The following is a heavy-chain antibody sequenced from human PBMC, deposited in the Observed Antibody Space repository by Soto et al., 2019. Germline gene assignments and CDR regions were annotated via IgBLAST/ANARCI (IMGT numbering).Heavy chain of an antibody. V-gene: IGHV4-31*03. CDR1: GDSISSTNNY. CDR2: IYYSGST. D-gene: IGHD2-2*01. J-gene: IGHJ6*02. Sequence: QVQLQESGPGLVKPSQTLSLTCTVSGDSISSTNNYWSWIRQHPGKGLEWIGYIYYSGSTYYNPSLKSRPAISVDTSKNQSALKLSSVTSADTAVYYCASTVFSSASCYGYYYYGLDVWGQGTTVTVSS. CDR3: ASTVFSSASCYGYYYYGLDV.